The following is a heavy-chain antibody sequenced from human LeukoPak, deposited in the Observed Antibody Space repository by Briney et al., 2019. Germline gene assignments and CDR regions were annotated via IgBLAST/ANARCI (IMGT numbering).Heavy chain of an antibody. J-gene: IGHJ1*01. V-gene: IGHV3-7*01. CDR3: ARSAKTYYYDSSGHEYFQH. D-gene: IGHD3-22*01. CDR2: IKEDGSEE. CDR1: TFTFGNYW. Sequence: GGSLRLSCAASTFTFGNYWMSWVRQAPGKGLEWVANIKEDGSEEYYVDSVKGRFTISRDNTKNSLYLQMNSLRAEDTAVYYCARSAKTYYYDSSGHEYFQHWGQGTLVTVSS.